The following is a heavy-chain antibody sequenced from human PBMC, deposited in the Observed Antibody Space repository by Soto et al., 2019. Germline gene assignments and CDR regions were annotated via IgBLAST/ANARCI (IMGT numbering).Heavy chain of an antibody. CDR2: IKHHGSEE. CDR1: RLTFSGYW. Sequence: EEPLVESGGGLVQPGGSLRLSCGASRLTFSGYWMSWVRQAPGKGLEWVASIKHHGSEEHYVDSVKGRFTISRDDAKNSLYLQMNSLRADDTAVYHCVRDWDVWGKGTTVTVSS. CDR3: VRDWDV. V-gene: IGHV3-7*01. J-gene: IGHJ6*04.